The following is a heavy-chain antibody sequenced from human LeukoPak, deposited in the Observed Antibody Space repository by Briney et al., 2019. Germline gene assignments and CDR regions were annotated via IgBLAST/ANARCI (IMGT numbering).Heavy chain of an antibody. CDR3: ARDFHDSSGYWWPGGAFDI. Sequence: SETLSLTCTVSGASISSYYWSWIRQPPGKGLEWIGYIYYSGSTNYNPSLKSRVTISVDTSKNQFSLKLSSVTAADTAVYYCARDFHDSSGYWWPGGAFDIWGQGTMVTVSS. CDR1: GASISSYY. J-gene: IGHJ3*02. CDR2: IYYSGST. D-gene: IGHD3-22*01. V-gene: IGHV4-59*01.